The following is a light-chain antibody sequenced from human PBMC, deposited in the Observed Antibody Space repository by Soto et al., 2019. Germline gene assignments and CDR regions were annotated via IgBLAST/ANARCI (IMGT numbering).Light chain of an antibody. J-gene: IGKJ1*01. CDR3: QQRSNWPWT. CDR1: QSVGSH. CDR2: DAS. Sequence: EVVLTQSPDTLSLSPGERATLSCRASQSVGSHLAWYQHKPGQAPRLLIYDASNRATDIPGRFSGSGSGTDFTLTISSLEPEDFAVYYCQQRSNWPWTFGQGTKVEIK. V-gene: IGKV3-11*01.